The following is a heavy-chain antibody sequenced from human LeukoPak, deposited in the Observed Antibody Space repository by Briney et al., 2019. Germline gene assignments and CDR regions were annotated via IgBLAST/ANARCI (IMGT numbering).Heavy chain of an antibody. D-gene: IGHD3-22*01. CDR3: AKDLGYYDSSGRIDY. Sequence: TGGSLRLSCAASGFTFSSYAMSWVRQAPGKGLEWVSAISGSGGSTYYADSVKGRFTISRDNSKNTLYLQMNSLRAEDTAVYYCAKDLGYYDSSGRIDYWGQGTLVTVSS. V-gene: IGHV3-23*01. J-gene: IGHJ4*02. CDR1: GFTFSSYA. CDR2: ISGSGGST.